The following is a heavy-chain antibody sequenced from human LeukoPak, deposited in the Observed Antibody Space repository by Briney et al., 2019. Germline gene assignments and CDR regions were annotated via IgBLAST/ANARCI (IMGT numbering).Heavy chain of an antibody. CDR1: GFIFDDYA. D-gene: IGHD6-13*01. J-gene: IGHJ5*01. CDR2: INGLGGGT. Sequence: GGSLRLSCEASGFIFDDYALHWVRLAPGKGLEWVSGINGLGGGTAYADSVKGRFTISRDNDKNSLYLQMNSLRVEDTALYFCAKWNRQPLVKGWFDSWGQGTLVPVS. CDR3: AKWNRQPLVKGWFDS. V-gene: IGHV3-9*01.